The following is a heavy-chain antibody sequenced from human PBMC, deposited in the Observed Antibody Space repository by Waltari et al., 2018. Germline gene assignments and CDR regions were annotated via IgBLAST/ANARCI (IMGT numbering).Heavy chain of an antibody. CDR3: AKWYGGDYYFDY. J-gene: IGHJ4*02. D-gene: IGHD1-26*01. Sequence: QVQLVESGGGVVQPGGSLRLSCAVSRFTFSNYGMHWVRQAPGKGLQWVAFIQYDGRNKYYAESVKGRFTISRDNSKNTLYLQMDSLRAEDTALYYCAKWYGGDYYFDYWGQGTLVTVSS. CDR1: RFTFSNYG. CDR2: IQYDGRNK. V-gene: IGHV3-30*02.